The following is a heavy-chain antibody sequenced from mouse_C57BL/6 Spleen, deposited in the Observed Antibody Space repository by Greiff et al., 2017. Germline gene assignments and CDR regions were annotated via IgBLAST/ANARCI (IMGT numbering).Heavy chain of an antibody. D-gene: IGHD2-1*01. Sequence: EVNVVESGGGLVQSGRSLRLSCATSGFTFSDFYMEWVRQAPGKGLEWMAESRNKANGYTTEYSASVKGRFIVSRDTSQSILYLQMNALRAEDTAIYYCARDSYGNYDAMDYWGQGTSLTVSS. V-gene: IGHV7-1*01. CDR2: SRNKANGYTT. J-gene: IGHJ4*01. CDR1: GFTFSDFY. CDR3: ARDSYGNYDAMDY.